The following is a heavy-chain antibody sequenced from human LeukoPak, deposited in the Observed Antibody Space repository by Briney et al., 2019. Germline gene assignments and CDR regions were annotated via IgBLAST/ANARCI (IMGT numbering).Heavy chain of an antibody. CDR3: ARDPPVDTARRNY. CDR1: GGTFSSYA. Sequence: GASVKVSCKASGGTFSSYAISWVRQAPGQGLEWMGRIIPILGIANYAQKFQGRVTITADKSTSTAYMELSSLRSEDTAVYYCARDPPVDTARRNYWGQGTLVTVSS. V-gene: IGHV1-69*04. J-gene: IGHJ4*02. CDR2: IIPILGIA. D-gene: IGHD5-18*01.